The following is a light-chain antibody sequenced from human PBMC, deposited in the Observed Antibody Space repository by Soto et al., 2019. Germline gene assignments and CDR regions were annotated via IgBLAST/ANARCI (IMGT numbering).Light chain of an antibody. V-gene: IGKV3-20*01. CDR3: QQYDDSFT. CDR1: QSVSNND. CDR2: GAS. Sequence: EIVLTQSPDTLSLSPGASATLSCRASQSVSNNDLAWYQQKPGRAPRLLIYGASNRATGIPDRFSGSVSGTDFTLTINRLEPEDFAVFYCQQYDDSFTFGQGTRLEIE. J-gene: IGKJ5*01.